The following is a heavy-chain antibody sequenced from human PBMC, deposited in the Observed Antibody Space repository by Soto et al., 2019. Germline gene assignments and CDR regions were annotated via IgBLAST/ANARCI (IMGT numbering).Heavy chain of an antibody. CDR1: GFTFSSYG. CDR2: IWYDGNNK. J-gene: IGHJ4*02. D-gene: IGHD6-13*01. CDR3: ARWGIAAGGY. V-gene: IGHV3-33*01. Sequence: QVQLVESGGGVVQPGRSLRLSCAASGFTFSSYGMHWVRQAPGKGLEWVAVIWYDGNNKYYADSVKGRFTISRDNSKNTLYLQMNSLGAEERAVYYCARWGIAAGGYWGQGTMVTVSS.